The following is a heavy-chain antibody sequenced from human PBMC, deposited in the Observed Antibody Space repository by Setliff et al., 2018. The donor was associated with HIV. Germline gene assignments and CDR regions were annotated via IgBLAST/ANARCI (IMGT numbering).Heavy chain of an antibody. CDR3: ARGGGSRAATSSYYYMDV. J-gene: IGHJ6*03. CDR1: GGSIGSYH. Sequence: PSETLSLTCNVSGGSIGSYHWAWIRQSPGKGLEYIGNIRHSGYTNYNPSLKSRLNMSVDTSNYQISLKLTAVTAADTAVYYCARGGGSRAATSSYYYMDVWGKGTTVTVSS. V-gene: IGHV4-59*01. CDR2: IRHSGYT. D-gene: IGHD2-15*01.